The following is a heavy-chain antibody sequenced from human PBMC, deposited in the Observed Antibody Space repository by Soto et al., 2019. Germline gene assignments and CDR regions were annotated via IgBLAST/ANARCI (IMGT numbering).Heavy chain of an antibody. J-gene: IGHJ4*02. CDR2: IITITGFI. Sequence: GGSLRLSCAASGFTFSSYSMNWVRQAPGKGMEWVSIITITGFIDYAESVKGRFTISRDNAKSSLYLQMNSLRAEDTAVYYCARDSREYNAYDYNWGQGTLVTVSS. CDR1: GFTFSSYS. V-gene: IGHV3-21*01. CDR3: ARDSREYNAYDYN. D-gene: IGHD5-12*01.